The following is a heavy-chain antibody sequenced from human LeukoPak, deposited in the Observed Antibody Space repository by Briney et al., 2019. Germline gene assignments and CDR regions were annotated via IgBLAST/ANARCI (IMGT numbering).Heavy chain of an antibody. CDR1: GGSISSSSYY. V-gene: IGHV4-39*07. CDR2: IYYSGST. CDR3: ARDHPITIFGVVIGGDFDL. Sequence: SETLSLTCTVSGGSISSSSYYWGWIRQPPGKGLEWIGSIYYSGSTYYNPSLKSRVTISVDTSKNQFSLKLSSVTAADTAEYYCARDHPITIFGVVIGGDFDLWGRGTLVTVSS. D-gene: IGHD3-3*01. J-gene: IGHJ2*01.